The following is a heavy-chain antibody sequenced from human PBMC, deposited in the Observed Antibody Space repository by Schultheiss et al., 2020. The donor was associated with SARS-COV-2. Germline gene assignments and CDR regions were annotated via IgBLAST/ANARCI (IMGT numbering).Heavy chain of an antibody. J-gene: IGHJ6*02. CDR3: ARGIAAAGTNYYYYGMDV. Sequence: ASVKVSCKASGYTFTSYGISWVRQAPGQGLEWMGWISAYNGNTNYAQKLQGRVTMTTDTSTSTAYMELRSLRSDDTAVYYCARGIAAAGTNYYYYGMDVWGQGTTVTVSS. CDR2: ISAYNGNT. CDR1: GYTFTSYG. V-gene: IGHV1-18*01. D-gene: IGHD6-13*01.